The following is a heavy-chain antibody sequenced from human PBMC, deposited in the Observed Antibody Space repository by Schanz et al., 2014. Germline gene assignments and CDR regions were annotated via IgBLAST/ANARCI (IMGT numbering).Heavy chain of an antibody. CDR1: GFTFSNYG. CDR3: TKWANEGGGGYCHFDL. CDR2: IYYDGGLR. V-gene: IGHV3-33*06. Sequence: HVQLVESGGGVVQPGRSLRLSCAASGFTFSNYGIHWVRQAPGKGLEWVAVIYYDGGLRFFADSVRGRVTISRDNSNNMVYLQMNSLRAEDTAIYYCTKWANEGGGGYCHFDLWGQGTLVTVSS. J-gene: IGHJ4*02. D-gene: IGHD2-21*01.